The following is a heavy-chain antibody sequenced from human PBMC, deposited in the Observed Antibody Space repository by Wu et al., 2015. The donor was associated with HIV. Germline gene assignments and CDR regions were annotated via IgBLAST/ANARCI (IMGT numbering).Heavy chain of an antibody. CDR1: GGSFSGYY. J-gene: IGHJ6*03. V-gene: IGHV4-34*01. D-gene: IGHD6-13*01. Sequence: QVQLQQWGAGLLKPSETLSLTCAVYGGSFSGYYWSWIRQPPGKGLEWIGEINHSGSTNYNPSLKSRVTISVDTSKNQFSLKLNSVTAADTAVYYCARRERHSSSRRDYYYYMDVWGKGTTVTVSS. CDR2: INHSGST. CDR3: ARRERHSSSRRDYYYYMDV.